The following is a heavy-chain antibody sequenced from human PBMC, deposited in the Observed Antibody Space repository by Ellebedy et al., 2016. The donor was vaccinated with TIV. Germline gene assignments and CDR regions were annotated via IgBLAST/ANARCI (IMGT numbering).Heavy chain of an antibody. CDR3: ARGGPHYGGFDY. V-gene: IGHV3-48*02. J-gene: IGHJ4*02. D-gene: IGHD3-10*01. Sequence: PGGSLRLSCAASGFSFNIYSMNWVRQAPGKGLEWTSYINSVGTDIYYADSVKGRFTISRDNTKNSLYLQMDSLRDDDTAVYYCARGGPHYGGFDYWGQGALVTVSS. CDR1: GFSFNIYS. CDR2: INSVGTDI.